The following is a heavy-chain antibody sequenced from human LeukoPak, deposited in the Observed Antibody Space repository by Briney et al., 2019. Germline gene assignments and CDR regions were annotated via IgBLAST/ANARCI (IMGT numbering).Heavy chain of an antibody. CDR3: ARGDYYYDSSGYPGH. D-gene: IGHD3-22*01. V-gene: IGHV3-30*03. CDR1: GFTFSSYG. Sequence: GGSLRLSCAASGFTFSSYGMNWVRQAPGKGLEWVAVISYDGSNKYYADSVKGRFTISRDNSKNTLYLQMNSLRAEDTAVYYCARGDYYYDSSGYPGHWGQGTLVTVSS. J-gene: IGHJ4*02. CDR2: ISYDGSNK.